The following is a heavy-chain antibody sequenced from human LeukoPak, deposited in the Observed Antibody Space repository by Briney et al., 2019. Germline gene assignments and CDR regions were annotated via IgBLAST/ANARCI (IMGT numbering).Heavy chain of an antibody. D-gene: IGHD3-3*01. J-gene: IGHJ4*02. V-gene: IGHV3-48*01. CDR3: ARDFRFLEDY. CDR1: GFTFSSYS. CDR2: ISSSSTTI. Sequence: PGGSLRLSCAASGFTFSSYSMNWVRQAPGKGLECVSYISSSSTTIYYADSVKGRFTISRDNAKNSLYLQMNSLRVDDTAVYYCARDFRFLEDYWGQGTLVTVSS.